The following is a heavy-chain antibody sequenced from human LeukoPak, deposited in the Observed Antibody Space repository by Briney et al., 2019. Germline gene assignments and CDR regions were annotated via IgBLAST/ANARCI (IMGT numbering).Heavy chain of an antibody. CDR2: IYYSGST. D-gene: IGHD6-6*01. CDR1: GGSISSSSYY. CDR3: ARRPPGYSSSPYWYFDL. Sequence: SETLSLTCTVSGGSISSSSYYWGWIRQPPGKGLEWIGSIYYSGSTYYNPSLKSRVTISVDTSKNQFSLKLSSVTAADTAVYYCARRPPGYSSSPYWYFDLWGRGTLVTVSS. V-gene: IGHV4-39*01. J-gene: IGHJ2*01.